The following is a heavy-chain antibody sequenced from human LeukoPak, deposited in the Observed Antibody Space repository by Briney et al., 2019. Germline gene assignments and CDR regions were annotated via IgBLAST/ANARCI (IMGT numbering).Heavy chain of an antibody. CDR1: GGTFISYA. J-gene: IGHJ6*02. CDR2: IVPIFGTA. D-gene: IGHD5-18*01. V-gene: IGHV1-69*13. Sequence: SVKVSCKASGGTFISYAISWVRQAPGQGLEWMGGIVPIFGTANYAQKFQGRVTITADESTSTAYMELSSLRSEDTAVYYCARSGARYSYGENYYYYGMDVWGQGTTVTVSS. CDR3: ARSGARYSYGENYYYYGMDV.